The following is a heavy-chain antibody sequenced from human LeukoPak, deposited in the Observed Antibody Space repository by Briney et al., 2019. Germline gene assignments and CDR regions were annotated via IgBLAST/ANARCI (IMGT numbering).Heavy chain of an antibody. CDR2: ISGNSGRT. V-gene: IGHV3-23*01. CDR1: GFTFSSYA. Sequence: GGSLRLSCAASGFTFSSYAMSWVRQAPGKGLEWVSSISGNSGRTYYADSVKGRFTISRDNAKNTLYLQMNSLRAEDTAVYYCAAPGNYGSGPFDFWGQGTLVTVSS. CDR3: AAPGNYGSGPFDF. D-gene: IGHD3-10*01. J-gene: IGHJ4*02.